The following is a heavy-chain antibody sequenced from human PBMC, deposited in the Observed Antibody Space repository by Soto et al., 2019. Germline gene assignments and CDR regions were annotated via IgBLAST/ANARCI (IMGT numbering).Heavy chain of an antibody. D-gene: IGHD1-1*01. V-gene: IGHV3-33*01. Sequence: GGSLRLSCAASGFTFSSYGMHWVRQAPGKGLEWVAVIWYDGSNKYYADSVKGRFTISRDNSKNTLYLQMNSLRAEDTAVYYCARGPPVRLEPYYYGMDVWGQGTTVTVSS. CDR1: GFTFSSYG. CDR3: ARGPPVRLEPYYYGMDV. CDR2: IWYDGSNK. J-gene: IGHJ6*02.